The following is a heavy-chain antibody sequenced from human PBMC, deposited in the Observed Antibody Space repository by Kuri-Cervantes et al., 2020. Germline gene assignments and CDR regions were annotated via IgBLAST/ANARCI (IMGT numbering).Heavy chain of an antibody. CDR1: GFTFDDYA. Sequence: GGSLRLSCAASGFTFDDYAMHWVRRAPGKGLAWVSGISWNSGSIGYADSVKGRFTISRDNAKNSLYLQMNSLGAEDTAVYYCARDGLRLFDYWGQGTLVTVSS. CDR2: ISWNSGSI. J-gene: IGHJ4*02. CDR3: ARDGLRLFDY. V-gene: IGHV3-9*01. D-gene: IGHD4-17*01.